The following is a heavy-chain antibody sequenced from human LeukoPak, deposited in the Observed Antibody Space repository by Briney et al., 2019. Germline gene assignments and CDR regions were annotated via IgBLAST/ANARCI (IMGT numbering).Heavy chain of an antibody. CDR1: GYTFTVYY. J-gene: IGHJ4*02. D-gene: IGHD5-18*01. Sequence: VASVKVSFKASGYTFTVYYMHWVRQAPGQGLEGMGWINPNSGGTNYAQKFQGRVTMTRDTSISTAYMELSRLRSDDTAVYYCARDAYGYSYGYPYYFDYWGQGTLVTVSS. V-gene: IGHV1-2*02. CDR3: ARDAYGYSYGYPYYFDY. CDR2: INPNSGGT.